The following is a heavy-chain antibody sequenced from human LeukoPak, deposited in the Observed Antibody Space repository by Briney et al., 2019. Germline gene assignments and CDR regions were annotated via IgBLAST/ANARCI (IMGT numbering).Heavy chain of an antibody. D-gene: IGHD6-19*01. Sequence: ASVTVSCTASGYTFTSYAMHWVRQAPGQRLEWMGWINAGNGNTKYSQKFQGRVTITRDTSASTAYMELSSLRSEDTAVYYCASGSSGWPGTNWGQGTLVTVSS. J-gene: IGHJ4*02. CDR1: GYTFTSYA. CDR2: INAGNGNT. CDR3: ASGSSGWPGTN. V-gene: IGHV1-3*01.